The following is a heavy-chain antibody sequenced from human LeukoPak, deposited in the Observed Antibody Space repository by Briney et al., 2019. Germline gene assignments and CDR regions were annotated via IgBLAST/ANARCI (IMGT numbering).Heavy chain of an antibody. CDR2: ISGSGGSI. V-gene: IGHV3-23*01. CDR1: GFTFSSYA. D-gene: IGHD4-17*01. Sequence: GGSLRLSCAASGFTFSSYAMSWVRQAPGKGLEWVSAISGSGGSIYYADSVKGRFTISRDNAKNSLYLQMNSLRAEDTAVYYCARLRGDYGDDYWGQGTLVTVSS. CDR3: ARLRGDYGDDY. J-gene: IGHJ4*02.